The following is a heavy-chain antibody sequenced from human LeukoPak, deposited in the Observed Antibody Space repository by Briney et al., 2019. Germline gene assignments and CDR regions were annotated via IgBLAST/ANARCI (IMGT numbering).Heavy chain of an antibody. CDR1: GFTFSSYG. CDR2: IRYDGSNK. D-gene: IGHD3-16*01. V-gene: IGHV3-30*02. J-gene: IGHJ6*03. Sequence: GGSLRLSCAASGFTFSSYGMHWVRQAPGKGLEWVAFIRYDGSNKYYADSVKGRFTISRDNSKNTLYLQMNSLRAEDTAVYYCARDGPKPLRYYYYYYYMDVWGKGTTVTVSS. CDR3: ARDGPKPLRYYYYYYYMDV.